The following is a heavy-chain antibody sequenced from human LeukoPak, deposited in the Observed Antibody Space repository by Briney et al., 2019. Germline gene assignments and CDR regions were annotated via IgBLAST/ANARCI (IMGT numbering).Heavy chain of an antibody. Sequence: GGSLRLSCAASGFTFSSYEMNWVRQAPGKGLEWVSYISSSGSTIYYADSVKGRFTISRDNAKNSLYLQMNSLRAEDTAVYYCARVREDRGLWDYYYYGMGVWGQGATVTVSS. V-gene: IGHV3-48*03. CDR1: GFTFSSYE. J-gene: IGHJ6*02. D-gene: IGHD3-22*01. CDR3: ARVREDRGLWDYYYYGMGV. CDR2: ISSSGSTI.